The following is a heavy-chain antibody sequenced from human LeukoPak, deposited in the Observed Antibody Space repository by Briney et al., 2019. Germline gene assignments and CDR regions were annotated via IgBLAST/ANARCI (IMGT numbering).Heavy chain of an antibody. V-gene: IGHV3-48*03. Sequence: GGSLRLSRAASGFTFHSFEMHWVRQAPGKGLEWISYISSSGSSIYYADSVKGRFTISRDNAKNSLFLQMNSLRVEDTAVYHCAIIGGNWFDPLGQGSTVTVSS. D-gene: IGHD3-16*01. J-gene: IGHJ5*02. CDR2: ISSSGSSI. CDR3: AIIGGNWFDP. CDR1: GFTFHSFE.